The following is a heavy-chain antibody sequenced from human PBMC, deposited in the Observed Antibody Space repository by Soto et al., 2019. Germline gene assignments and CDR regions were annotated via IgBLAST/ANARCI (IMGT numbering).Heavy chain of an antibody. D-gene: IGHD6-19*01. CDR2: ISVSGGST. CDR3: AKAQGGGWYWSSYFDY. J-gene: IGHJ4*02. Sequence: GGSLRLSCAASGFTFSSYGMHWVRQAPGKGLEWVSAISVSGGSTYYADSVKGRFTISRDNSKNKLYLQMNSLRAEDKAVDYCAKAQGGGWYWSSYFDYWGQGTLVTVSS. CDR1: GFTFSSYG. V-gene: IGHV3-23*01.